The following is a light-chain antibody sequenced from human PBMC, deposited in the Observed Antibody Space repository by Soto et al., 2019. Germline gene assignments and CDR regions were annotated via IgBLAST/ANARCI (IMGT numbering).Light chain of an antibody. J-gene: IGKJ5*01. CDR3: QQANSFPIT. V-gene: IGKV1-12*01. CDR2: AAS. CDR1: QGISSW. Sequence: DLPMTQSPSSVSASVGDRVTITCRASQGISSWLAWYQKKPGKAPNLLIYAASSLQSGVPSRFSGSESGTDFTLTISSLQPEDCAIYFCQQANSFPITFGQGTRLEIK.